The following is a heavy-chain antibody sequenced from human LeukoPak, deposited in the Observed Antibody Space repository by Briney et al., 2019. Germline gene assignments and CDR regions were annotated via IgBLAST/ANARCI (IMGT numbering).Heavy chain of an antibody. V-gene: IGHV3-53*01. CDR3: AKEWGQWLVPTFDY. J-gene: IGHJ4*02. CDR1: GFTFSSAW. CDR2: IYTSGST. D-gene: IGHD6-19*01. Sequence: GGSLRLSCTASGFTFSSAWMHWVRQAPGKGLEWVSTIYTSGSTYYADSVKGRFTISRDNSKNTLYLQMNSLRAEDTAVYYCAKEWGQWLVPTFDYWGQGTLVTVSS.